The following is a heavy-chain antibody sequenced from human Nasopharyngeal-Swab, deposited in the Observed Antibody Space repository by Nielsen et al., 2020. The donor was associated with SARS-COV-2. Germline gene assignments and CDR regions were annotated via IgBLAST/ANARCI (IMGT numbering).Heavy chain of an antibody. CDR2: ISSSGSTI. CDR3: AKDLTYYYDSSGYNREGYYYYGMDV. V-gene: IGHV3-11*01. J-gene: IGHJ6*02. D-gene: IGHD3-22*01. Sequence: WIRQPPGKGLEWVSYISSSGSTIYYADSVKGRFTISRDNAKNSLYLQMNSLRAEDTAVYYCAKDLTYYYDSSGYNREGYYYYGMDVWGQGTTVTVSS.